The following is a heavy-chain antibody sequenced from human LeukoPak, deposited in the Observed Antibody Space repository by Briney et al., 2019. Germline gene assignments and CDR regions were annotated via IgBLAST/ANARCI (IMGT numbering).Heavy chain of an antibody. CDR2: ISYDGSNK. D-gene: IGHD5-24*01. J-gene: IGHJ4*02. CDR1: GFTFSSYG. V-gene: IGHV3-30*18. Sequence: GGSLRLSCAASGFTFSSYGMHWVRQAPGKGLEWVAVISYDGSNKYYADSVKGRFTISRDNSKNTLYLQMNSLRAEDTAVYYCAKEVSEMGLVDYWGQGTLVTVSS. CDR3: AKEVSEMGLVDY.